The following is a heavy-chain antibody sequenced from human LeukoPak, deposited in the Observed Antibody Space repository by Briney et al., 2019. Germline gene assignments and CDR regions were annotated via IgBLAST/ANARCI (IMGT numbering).Heavy chain of an antibody. CDR1: GGSFSGYY. J-gene: IGHJ4*02. Sequence: PSETLSLTCAVYGGSFSGYYWSWIRQPPGKGLEWMGEINHSGSTNYNPSLKSRVTISVDTSKNQFSLKLSSVTAADTAVYYCARGLTESVDTAMVTKALYYFDYWGQGTLVTVSS. CDR3: ARGLTESVDTAMVTKALYYFDY. CDR2: INHSGST. D-gene: IGHD5-18*01. V-gene: IGHV4-34*01.